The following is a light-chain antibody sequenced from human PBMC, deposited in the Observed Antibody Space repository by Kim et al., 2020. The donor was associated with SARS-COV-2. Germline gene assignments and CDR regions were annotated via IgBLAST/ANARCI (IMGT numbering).Light chain of an antibody. CDR1: NLVLKH. V-gene: IGLV3-1*01. J-gene: IGLJ2*01. CDR2: EDT. Sequence: SYELTQPPSVSVSPGQTASISCSGDNLVLKHVTWYQQQPRQPPVMILLEDTKRPPATPDRYSGSSSGNTASLTISGTQAVDEADYYCHAWDSSTVVFGGG. CDR3: HAWDSSTVV.